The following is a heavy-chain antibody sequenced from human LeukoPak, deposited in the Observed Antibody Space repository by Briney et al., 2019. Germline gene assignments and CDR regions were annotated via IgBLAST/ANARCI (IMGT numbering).Heavy chain of an antibody. J-gene: IGHJ4*02. CDR3: ARDLAPTYYYDSSGSTTLY. D-gene: IGHD3-22*01. V-gene: IGHV1-2*06. Sequence: ASVKVSCKASGYTFTGYYMHWVRQAPGQGLEWMGRINPNSGGTNYAQKFQGRVTMTRDTSISTAYMEPSRLRSDDTAVYYCARDLAPTYYYDSSGSTTLYWGQGTLVTVSS. CDR1: GYTFTGYY. CDR2: INPNSGGT.